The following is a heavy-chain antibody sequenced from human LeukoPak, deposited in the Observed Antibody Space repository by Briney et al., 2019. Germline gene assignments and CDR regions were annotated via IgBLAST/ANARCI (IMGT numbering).Heavy chain of an antibody. CDR3: ARLKEMATTQYYFDY. CDR1: GYSFTSYW. V-gene: IGHV5-51*01. CDR2: IYPGDSDT. Sequence: GESLQISCKGSGYSFTSYWIGWVRPMPGKGLEWMGIIYPGDSDTRYSPSFQGQVTISADKSISTAYLQWGSLKASDIAMYYCARLKEMATTQYYFDYWGQGTLVTVSS. J-gene: IGHJ4*02. D-gene: IGHD5-24*01.